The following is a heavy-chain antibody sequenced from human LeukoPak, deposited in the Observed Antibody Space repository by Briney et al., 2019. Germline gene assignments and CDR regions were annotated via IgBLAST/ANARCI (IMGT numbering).Heavy chain of an antibody. Sequence: PGGSLRLSCAASGFTLSTYGMSWVRQAPGKGLEWVSTISDSGGSTYYADSVKGRFTISRDNSKNTLYLQMNSLRAEDTAVYYCAKDMGMYYDILTGFGDFDYWGQGTLVTVSS. J-gene: IGHJ4*02. D-gene: IGHD3-9*01. CDR2: ISDSGGST. CDR1: GFTLSTYG. V-gene: IGHV3-23*01. CDR3: AKDMGMYYDILTGFGDFDY.